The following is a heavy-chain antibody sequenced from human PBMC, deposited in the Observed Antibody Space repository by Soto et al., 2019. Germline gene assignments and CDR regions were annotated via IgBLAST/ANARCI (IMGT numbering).Heavy chain of an antibody. CDR2: ISGSGGST. J-gene: IGHJ4*02. D-gene: IGHD2-2*01. CDR3: AKAPWDCSSTSCYLDY. Sequence: LRLSCAASGFTFSSYAMSWVRQAPGKGLEWVSAISGSGGSTYYADSVKGRFTISRDNSKNTLYLQMNSLRAEDTAVYYCAKAPWDCSSTSCYLDYWGQGTLVTVSS. V-gene: IGHV3-23*01. CDR1: GFTFSSYA.